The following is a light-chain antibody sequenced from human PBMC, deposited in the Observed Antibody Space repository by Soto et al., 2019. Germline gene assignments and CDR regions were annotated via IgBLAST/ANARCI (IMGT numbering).Light chain of an antibody. Sequence: EIVLTQSPGTLSLSPGERATLSCMASQSVSSSYLAWYQQKHGQAPRLLIYGASSRATGIPDRFSGSGSGTDFTLTISRLEPEDFAVYYCHQYGSSPYTFGQGTKLEIK. CDR1: QSVSSSY. CDR3: HQYGSSPYT. J-gene: IGKJ2*01. CDR2: GAS. V-gene: IGKV3-20*01.